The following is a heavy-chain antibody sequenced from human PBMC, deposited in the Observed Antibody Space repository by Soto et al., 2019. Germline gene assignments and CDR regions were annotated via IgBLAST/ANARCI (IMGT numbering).Heavy chain of an antibody. V-gene: IGHV4-30-4*01. CDR1: GGSISSGDYY. D-gene: IGHD4-17*01. J-gene: IGHJ1*01. CDR2: IYYSGST. Sequence: QVQLQESGPGLVKPSQTLSLTCTVSGGSISSGDYYWSWIRQPPGKGLEWIGYIYYSGSTYYNPSRKSRVTVSVDTSKNQFSLKLSSVTAADTAVYYCARDSVDGVEYFQHWGQGTLVTVSS. CDR3: ARDSVDGVEYFQH.